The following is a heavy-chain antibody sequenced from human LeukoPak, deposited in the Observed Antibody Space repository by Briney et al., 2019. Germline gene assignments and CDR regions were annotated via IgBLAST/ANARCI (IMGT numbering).Heavy chain of an antibody. V-gene: IGHV3-23*01. CDR3: AKFGAALPQKRLGTNTFDY. CDR1: GFTFSSYA. CDR2: ISGSAGST. J-gene: IGHJ4*02. Sequence: GGSLRLSCAASGFTFSSYAMSRVRQAPGKGLEWVSAISGSAGSTYYADSVKGRFTISRDNSKNTLYLQMNSLRAEDTAVYYCAKFGAALPQKRLGTNTFDYWGQGTLVTVSS. D-gene: IGHD6-6*01.